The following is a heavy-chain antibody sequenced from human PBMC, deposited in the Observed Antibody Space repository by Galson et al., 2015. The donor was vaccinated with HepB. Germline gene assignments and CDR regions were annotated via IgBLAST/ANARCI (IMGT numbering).Heavy chain of an antibody. CDR1: TFIFNTYS. CDR2: ISSSSTTM. CDR3: VFLRGNDLKPLDY. J-gene: IGHJ4*02. Sequence: SLRLSCAASTFIFNTYSMNWVRQAPGKGLEWVSYISSSSTTMYYADSVKGRFTISRDNAKNSLYLQMNSLRAGDTAVYYCVFLRGNDLKPLDYWGQGILVTVSS. V-gene: IGHV3-48*04. D-gene: IGHD5-12*01.